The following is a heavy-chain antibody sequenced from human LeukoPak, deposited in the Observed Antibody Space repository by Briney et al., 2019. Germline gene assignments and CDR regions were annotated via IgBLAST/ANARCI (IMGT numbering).Heavy chain of an antibody. D-gene: IGHD3-22*01. V-gene: IGHV4-61*02. Sequence: TLSLTCTVSGGSISSGSYYWSWIRQPAGKGLEWIGRIYTSGSTNYSPSLKSRVTISVDTSKNQFSLKLSSVTAADTAVYYCARGIYDSSGYYPGYWGQGTLVTVSS. CDR1: GGSISSGSYY. CDR2: IYTSGST. J-gene: IGHJ4*02. CDR3: ARGIYDSSGYYPGY.